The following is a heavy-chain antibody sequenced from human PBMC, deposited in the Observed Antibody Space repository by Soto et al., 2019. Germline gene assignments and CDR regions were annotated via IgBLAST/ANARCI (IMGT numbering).Heavy chain of an antibody. Sequence: GGSLRLSCAASGFTFSSYAMHWVRQAPGKGLEWVAVISYDGSNKYYADSVKGRFTISRDNSKNTLYLQMNSLRAEDTAVYYCASVLEQQLDPTLLGYYGMDVWGQGTTVTVSS. V-gene: IGHV3-30-3*01. CDR2: ISYDGSNK. CDR1: GFTFSSYA. CDR3: ASVLEQQLDPTLLGYYGMDV. J-gene: IGHJ6*02. D-gene: IGHD6-13*01.